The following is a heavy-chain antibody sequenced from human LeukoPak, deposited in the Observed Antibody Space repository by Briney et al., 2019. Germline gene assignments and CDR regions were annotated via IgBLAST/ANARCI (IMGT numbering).Heavy chain of an antibody. CDR1: GYTFTSYY. V-gene: IGHV1-2*02. D-gene: IGHD6-19*01. CDR2: INPNSGGT. Sequence: ASVKVSCKASGYTFTSYYMHWVRQAPGQGLEWMGWINPNSGGTNYAQKFQGRVTMTRDTSISTAYMELSRLRSDDTAVYYCARDFGYSSGWNDYWGQGTLVTVSS. J-gene: IGHJ4*02. CDR3: ARDFGYSSGWNDY.